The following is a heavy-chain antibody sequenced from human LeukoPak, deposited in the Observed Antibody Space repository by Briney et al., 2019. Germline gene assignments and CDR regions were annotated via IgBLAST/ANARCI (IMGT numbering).Heavy chain of an antibody. D-gene: IGHD2-15*01. V-gene: IGHV3-53*01. CDR3: ARDGGSSGPGWFDP. CDR1: GFTVSSNY. Sequence: PGVSLRLSCAASGFTVSSNYMSWVRQAPGKGLEWVSVIYTDGSTYYADSVKGRFTISRDNSKNTLYLQLKGLRAEDTAVYYCARDGGSSGPGWFDPWGQGTLVIVSS. CDR2: IYTDGST. J-gene: IGHJ5*02.